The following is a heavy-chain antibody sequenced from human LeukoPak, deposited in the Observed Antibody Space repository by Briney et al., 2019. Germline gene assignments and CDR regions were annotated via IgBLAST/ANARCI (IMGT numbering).Heavy chain of an antibody. D-gene: IGHD3-10*01. CDR2: FDPEDGET. CDR3: ATDSYMVRGVIIRRNAFDI. V-gene: IGHV1-24*01. CDR1: GYTLTELS. J-gene: IGHJ3*02. Sequence: ASVKVSCKVSGYTLTELSMHWVRQAPGKGFEWMGGFDPEDGETIYAQKFQGRVTMTEDTSTDTAYMELSSLRSEDTAVYYCATDSYMVRGVIIRRNAFDIWGQGTMVTVSS.